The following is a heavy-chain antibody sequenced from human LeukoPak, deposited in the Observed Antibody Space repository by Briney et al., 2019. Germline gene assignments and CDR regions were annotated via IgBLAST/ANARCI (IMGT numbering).Heavy chain of an antibody. CDR1: GGTFSSYA. D-gene: IGHD6-19*01. J-gene: IGHJ4*02. CDR3: ARVGSIAVAGPLFDY. CDR2: LIPIFGTA. Sequence: SVKDSCKESGGTFSSYAISSVRKAPGTRLDWMASLIPIFGTANYAQKFQGRVTITADESTSTAYMELSSLRSEDTAVYYCARVGSIAVAGPLFDYWGQGTLVTVSS. V-gene: IGHV1-69*13.